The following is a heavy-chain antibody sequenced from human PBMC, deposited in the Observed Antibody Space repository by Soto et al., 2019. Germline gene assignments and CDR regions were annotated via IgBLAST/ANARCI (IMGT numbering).Heavy chain of an antibody. CDR2: IYYSGTT. J-gene: IGHJ4*02. CDR1: GGSISSYF. V-gene: IGHV4-59*01. D-gene: IGHD3-10*01. CDR3: ARESGSGSYYDY. Sequence: SETLSLTCTVSGGSISSYFWSWIRQPPGKGLEWIGYIYYSGTTNYNPSLKNRVTISVDTSKNQFSLSLSSVTAADTGVYYCARESGSGSYYDYWGQGALVTVSP.